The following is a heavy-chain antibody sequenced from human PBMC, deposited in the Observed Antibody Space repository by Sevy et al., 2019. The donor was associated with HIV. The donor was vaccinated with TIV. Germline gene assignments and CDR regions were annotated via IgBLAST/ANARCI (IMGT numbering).Heavy chain of an antibody. V-gene: IGHV3-48*03. CDR3: AREVRGSGSYSYYYYYYGMDV. Sequence: GGSLRLSCAASGFTFSSYEMNWVRQAPGKGLEWVSSISSSGSTIYYADSVKGRFTISRDNAKNSLYLQMNSLRAEDTAVYYCAREVRGSGSYSYYYYYYGMDVWGQGTTVTVSS. CDR1: GFTFSSYE. CDR2: ISSSGSTI. J-gene: IGHJ6*02. D-gene: IGHD3-10*01.